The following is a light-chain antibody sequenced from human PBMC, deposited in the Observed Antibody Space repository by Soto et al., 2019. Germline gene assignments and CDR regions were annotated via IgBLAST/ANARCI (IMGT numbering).Light chain of an antibody. V-gene: IGKV1-5*03. CDR3: QQYDTYSAT. CDR1: QSIRSW. J-gene: IGKJ2*01. CDR2: RAS. Sequence: DIQMTQSPSTLSASVVERVTITCRTSQSIRSWLAWYQQKAGKAPKLLIYRASTLESGVPSRFSGSGSGTEFTLTISSLQPDDFATYYCQQYDTYSATFGQGTKVDLK.